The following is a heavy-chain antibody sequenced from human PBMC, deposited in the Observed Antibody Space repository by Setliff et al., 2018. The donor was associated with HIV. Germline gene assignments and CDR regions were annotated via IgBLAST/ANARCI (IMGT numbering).Heavy chain of an antibody. J-gene: IGHJ4*02. Sequence: GASVKVSCKASGYTFTTYYMHWVRQAPGQGLEWMAVINPSVGSTNFAQMFQGRVTMTRDTSTSTVYMELSSLRSEDTAVYYCARDPLVGDGPFDYWGQGTLVTVSS. CDR3: ARDPLVGDGPFDY. V-gene: IGHV1-46*01. CDR2: INPSVGST. CDR1: GYTFTTYY. D-gene: IGHD3-16*01.